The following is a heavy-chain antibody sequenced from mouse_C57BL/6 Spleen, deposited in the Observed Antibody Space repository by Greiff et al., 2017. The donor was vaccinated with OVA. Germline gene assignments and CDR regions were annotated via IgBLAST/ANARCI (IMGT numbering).Heavy chain of an antibody. CDR1: GFTFSDYY. CDR3: AREGYDYDGRGYAMDY. Sequence: EVQVVESEGGLVQPGSSMKLSCTASGFTFSDYYMAWVRQVPEKGLEWVANINYDGSSTYYLDSLKSRFIISRDNAKNILYLQMSSLKSEDTATYYCAREGYDYDGRGYAMDYWGQGTSVTVSS. J-gene: IGHJ4*01. D-gene: IGHD2-4*01. V-gene: IGHV5-16*01. CDR2: INYDGSST.